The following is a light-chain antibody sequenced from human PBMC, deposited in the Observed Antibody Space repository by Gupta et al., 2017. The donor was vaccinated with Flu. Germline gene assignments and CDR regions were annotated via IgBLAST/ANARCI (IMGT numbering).Light chain of an antibody. J-gene: IGLJ1*01. CDR1: SDDIGAYRL. Sequence: QSALTQPASVSGAPGQSITVSCSGASDDIGAYRLVSWLQQHPGNVPTLIIFEDKNRPSGVCNPFSGSTSGTTASLTISAVQAEAEDDYFCCGSFKGGFVFGGGTKVSVL. CDR3: CGSFKGGFV. V-gene: IGLV2-23*01. CDR2: EDK.